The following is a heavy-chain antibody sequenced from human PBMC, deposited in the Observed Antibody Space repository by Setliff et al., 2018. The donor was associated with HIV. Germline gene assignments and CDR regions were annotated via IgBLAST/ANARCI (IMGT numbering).Heavy chain of an antibody. Sequence: SETLSLTCTVXXGSVKDYFWNWIRQPPGEGLEWIGYIDSRVNTNYNPSLGGRVXISLXTSKNQFSLRLSSVTATDTAVYYCARGHTWNYYGGDYFDYWGQGSLVTVSS. CDR2: IDSRVNT. V-gene: IGHV4-59*02. CDR3: ARGHTWNYYGGDYFDY. J-gene: IGHJ4*02. CDR1: XGSVKDYF. D-gene: IGHD1-7*01.